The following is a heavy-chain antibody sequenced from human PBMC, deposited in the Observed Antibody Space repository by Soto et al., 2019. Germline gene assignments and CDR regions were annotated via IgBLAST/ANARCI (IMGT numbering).Heavy chain of an antibody. CDR2: IYYSGST. J-gene: IGHJ4*02. D-gene: IGHD6-25*01. V-gene: IGHV4-39*01. CDR3: ARHARGAVDY. Sequence: QLQLQESGPGLVKPSETLSLTCTVSGGSISSSSYYWGWIRQPPGKGLEWIGSIYYSGSTYYNPSLKSRVTTSVDTSMNQFSRKLSAVTAADAAVSSWARHARGAVDYWGQGTLVTVSS. CDR1: GGSISSSSYY.